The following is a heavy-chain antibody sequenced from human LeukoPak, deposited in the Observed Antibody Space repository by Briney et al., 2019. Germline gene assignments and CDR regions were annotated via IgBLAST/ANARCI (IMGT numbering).Heavy chain of an antibody. V-gene: IGHV1-46*01. CDR3: ARERRMAVAPVFDY. CDR1: GDTFTNYY. D-gene: IGHD6-19*01. Sequence: ASVKVSCKASGDTFTNYYIHWVRQAPGQGLEWMGIINPSGGSTSYAQKFQGRVTMTRDMSTSTVYMELSSLRSEDTAVYYCARERRMAVAPVFDYWGQGTLVTVSS. CDR2: INPSGGST. J-gene: IGHJ4*02.